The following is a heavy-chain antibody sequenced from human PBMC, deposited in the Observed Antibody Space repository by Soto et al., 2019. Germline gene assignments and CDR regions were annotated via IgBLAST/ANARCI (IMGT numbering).Heavy chain of an antibody. V-gene: IGHV1-46*03. Sequence: QVQLVQSGAEVKEPGASVKVSCKASGYTFTKYYIHWVRQAPGQGLEWMGIVNANGGSTSYTQKCQGRVTMTRDTPTSTVYMEVSSLRFEDTAMCYCARGGDGRGWSAAHYWGQGTLVTVSS. CDR1: GYTFTKYY. J-gene: IGHJ4*02. D-gene: IGHD6-19*01. CDR3: ARGGDGRGWSAAHY. CDR2: VNANGGST.